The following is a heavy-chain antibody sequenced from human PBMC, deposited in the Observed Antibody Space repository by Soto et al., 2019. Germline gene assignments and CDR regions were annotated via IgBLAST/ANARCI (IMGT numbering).Heavy chain of an antibody. J-gene: IGHJ6*02. V-gene: IGHV1-18*01. D-gene: IGHD2-2*01. Sequence: AASVKVSCKASGYTFTSYGISWVRQAPGQGLEWMGWVSAYNGNTNYAQKLQGRVTMTTDTSTSTAYMELRSLRSDDTAVYYCARLWDIVLVPAASNYYGMDVWGQGTTVTVSS. CDR2: VSAYNGNT. CDR1: GYTFTSYG. CDR3: ARLWDIVLVPAASNYYGMDV.